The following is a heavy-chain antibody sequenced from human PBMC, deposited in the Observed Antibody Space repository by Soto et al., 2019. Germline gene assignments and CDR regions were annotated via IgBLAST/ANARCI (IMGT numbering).Heavy chain of an antibody. CDR1: GGTFSSYA. CDR2: IIPIFGTA. CDR3: ARLATYCSGGSCHLDY. V-gene: IGHV1-69*01. J-gene: IGHJ4*02. D-gene: IGHD2-15*01. Sequence: QVQLVQSGAEVQKPGSSVKVSCKASGGTFSSYAISWVRQAPGQGLEWMGGIIPIFGTANYAQKFQGRVTITADESTSTAYKELSSLRSEDTAVYYCARLATYCSGGSCHLDYWGQGTLVTVSS.